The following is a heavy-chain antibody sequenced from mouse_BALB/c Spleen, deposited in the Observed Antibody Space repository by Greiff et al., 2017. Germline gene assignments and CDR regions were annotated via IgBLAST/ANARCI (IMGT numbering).Heavy chain of an antibody. CDR2: ISSGGGST. D-gene: IGHD1-1*01. J-gene: IGHJ4*01. CDR3: ASLYSCGSSHGVGAMDY. Sequence: EVKLVESGGGLVKPGGSLKLSCAASGFAFSSYDMSWVRQTPEKRLEWVAYISSGGGSTYYPDTVKGRFTISRDNAKNTLYLQMSRLKSEDTAMYYCASLYSCGSSHGVGAMDYWGQGTTVTVSS. V-gene: IGHV5-12-1*01. CDR1: GFAFSSYD.